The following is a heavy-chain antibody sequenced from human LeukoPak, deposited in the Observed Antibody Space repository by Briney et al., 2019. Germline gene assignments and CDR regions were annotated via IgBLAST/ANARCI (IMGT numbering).Heavy chain of an antibody. CDR1: GGSFSGYY. V-gene: IGHV4-34*01. Sequence: SETLSLTCVVYGGSFSGYYWSWIRQPPGKGLEWIGEINHSGSTNYNPSLKSRVTISVDTSKNQFSLKLSSVTAADTAVYYCARHKTGGTYPLDYWGQGTLVTVSS. D-gene: IGHD1-26*01. CDR3: ARHKTGGTYPLDY. CDR2: INHSGST. J-gene: IGHJ4*02.